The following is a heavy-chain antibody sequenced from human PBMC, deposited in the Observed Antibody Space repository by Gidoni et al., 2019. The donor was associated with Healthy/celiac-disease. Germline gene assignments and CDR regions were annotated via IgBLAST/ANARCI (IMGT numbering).Heavy chain of an antibody. D-gene: IGHD3-3*01. V-gene: IGHV4-4*07. J-gene: IGHJ6*02. CDR2: IYTSGST. CDR1: CGSISSYY. Sequence: QVQLQESGPGLVKPSATLSLTCTVSCGSISSYYWSWIRQPAGKGLEWIGRIYTSGSTNYNPSLKSRVTMSVDTSKNQFSLKLSSVTAADTAVYYCARDRPEDFWRGTSGWGYYGMDVWGQGTTVTVSS. CDR3: ARDRPEDFWRGTSGWGYYGMDV.